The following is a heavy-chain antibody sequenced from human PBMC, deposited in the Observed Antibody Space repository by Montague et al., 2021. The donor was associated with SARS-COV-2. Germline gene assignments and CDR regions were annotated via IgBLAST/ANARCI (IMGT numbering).Heavy chain of an antibody. D-gene: IGHD3-10*01. CDR2: IKPDGTST. V-gene: IGHV3-74*01. CDR1: GFTFRSYW. Sequence: SRRLSLSASGFTFRSYWMHWVRQVPGRGPVWVSRIKPDGTSTHYAASVKGRFIISRDNARNTLSLQMTNMRADDTAIYYCVRPLWFGDSDYYFESWGQGTLVTVSS. CDR3: VRPLWFGDSDYYFES. J-gene: IGHJ4*02.